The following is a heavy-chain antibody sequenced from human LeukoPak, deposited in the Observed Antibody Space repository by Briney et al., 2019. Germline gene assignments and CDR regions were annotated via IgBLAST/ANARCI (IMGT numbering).Heavy chain of an antibody. J-gene: IGHJ4*02. CDR2: IIPILGIA. Sequence: ASVKVSCKASGGTFSSYAISWVRQAPGQGLGWLGRIIPILGIANYAQKFQGRVTITADKSTSTAYMELSSLRSEDTAVYYCAREVRYFDWLLVDYWGQGTLVTVSS. CDR3: AREVRYFDWLLVDY. V-gene: IGHV1-69*04. D-gene: IGHD3-9*01. CDR1: GGTFSSYA.